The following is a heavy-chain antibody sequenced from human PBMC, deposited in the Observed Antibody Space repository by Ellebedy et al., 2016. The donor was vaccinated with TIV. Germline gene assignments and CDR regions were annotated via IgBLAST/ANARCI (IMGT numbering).Heavy chain of an antibody. V-gene: IGHV3-21*01. CDR3: ARVYGDYRMDV. Sequence: GESLKISCAASGFTFSSYSMNWVRQAPGKGLEWVSSISSSSGYRYYADSVKGRFTISRENAKNSLYLQMNSLRAEDTAVYYCARVYGDYRMDVWGQGTTVTVSS. J-gene: IGHJ6*02. CDR2: ISSSSGYR. CDR1: GFTFSSYS. D-gene: IGHD4/OR15-4a*01.